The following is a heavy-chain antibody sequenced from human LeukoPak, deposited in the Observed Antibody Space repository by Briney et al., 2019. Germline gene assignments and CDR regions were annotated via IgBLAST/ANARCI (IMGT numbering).Heavy chain of an antibody. CDR1: GLPFDDYP. J-gene: IGHJ4*02. CDR3: ARRSLAVAMGPVDY. D-gene: IGHD6-19*01. Sequence: GRSLRLSCAAPGLPFDDYPMHWVPQAPGKGLERVSRNRWNSGIIGYADSVKARLSISRDNAKICRYRQMNSLRAEGTALCYCARRSLAVAMGPVDYWGQGTLVTVSS. CDR2: NRWNSGII. V-gene: IGHV3-9*01.